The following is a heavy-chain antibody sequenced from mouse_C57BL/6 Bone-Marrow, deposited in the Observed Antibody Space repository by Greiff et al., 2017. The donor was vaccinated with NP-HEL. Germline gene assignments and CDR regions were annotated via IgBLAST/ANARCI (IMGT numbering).Heavy chain of an antibody. V-gene: IGHV1-54*01. CDR1: GYAFTNYL. J-gene: IGHJ3*01. CDR3: AREGDGYYRFAY. Sequence: VQLQQSGAELVRPGTSVKVSCKASGYAFTNYLIEWVKQRPGQGLEWIGVINPGSGGTNYNEKFKGKATLTADKSSSTAYMQLSSLTSEDSAVYFCAREGDGYYRFAYWGQGTLVTVSA. CDR2: INPGSGGT. D-gene: IGHD2-3*01.